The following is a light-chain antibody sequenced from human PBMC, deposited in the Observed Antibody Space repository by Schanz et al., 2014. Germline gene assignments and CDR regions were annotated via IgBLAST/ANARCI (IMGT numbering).Light chain of an antibody. CDR1: SSDVGTFNY. J-gene: IGLJ2*01. Sequence: QSVLTQPASVSGSPGQSITLSCTGTSSDVGTFNYVSWYQQSPGKAPKLMIYGVSNRPSGVSNRFSGSKSGNTASLTISGLQADNEAEYYCCSYAGSYTLVFGGGTKLTVL. V-gene: IGLV2-14*01. CDR3: CSYAGSYTLV. CDR2: GVS.